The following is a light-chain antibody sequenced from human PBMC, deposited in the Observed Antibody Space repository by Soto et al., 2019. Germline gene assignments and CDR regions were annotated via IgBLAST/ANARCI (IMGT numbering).Light chain of an antibody. Sequence: QSALTQPASVSGSPGQSITISCTGTSSDVGTSSIVSWYQQNPGKAPRLMIYEDSKRPSGISNRISASKSGNTASLTISGLQAEDEADYYCSSYAGFTTLVFGGGTKVTVL. J-gene: IGLJ2*01. CDR3: SSYAGFTTLV. CDR2: EDS. V-gene: IGLV2-23*01. CDR1: SSDVGTSSI.